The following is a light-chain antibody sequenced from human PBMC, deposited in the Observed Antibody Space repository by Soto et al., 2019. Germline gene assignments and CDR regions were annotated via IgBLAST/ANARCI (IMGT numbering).Light chain of an antibody. CDR1: QSVSSSY. V-gene: IGKV3-20*01. CDR2: GAS. CDR3: QQYGSSPLT. J-gene: IGKJ1*01. Sequence: EIVLTQSPGTLSLSPGERATLSCRASQSVSSSYLAWYQQKPGQAPRLLSYGASSRATGIPDRFSGSGSGTDSTLSISRVEPEDFAVYYCQQYGSSPLTFGQGTKVEIK.